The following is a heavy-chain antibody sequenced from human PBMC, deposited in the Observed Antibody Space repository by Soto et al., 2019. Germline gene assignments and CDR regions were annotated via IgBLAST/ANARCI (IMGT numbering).Heavy chain of an antibody. CDR2: ISAFNGNT. CDR1: GYMFRSYG. Sequence: QVQLVQSGAEVKRPGASVKVSCKASGYMFRSYGISWVRQAPGQGLEWMGWISAFNGNTNYPQNLQGRVTMTTDTSTGTADMECRTLRSDDSSMYYCARVGVYSAGSYLDYWGQRTLVTVAS. D-gene: IGHD3-10*01. CDR3: ARVGVYSAGSYLDY. V-gene: IGHV1-18*01. J-gene: IGHJ4*02.